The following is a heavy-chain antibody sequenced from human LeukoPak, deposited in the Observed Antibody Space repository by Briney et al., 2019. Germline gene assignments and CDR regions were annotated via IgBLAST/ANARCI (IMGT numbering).Heavy chain of an antibody. CDR2: IKTDGTDT. J-gene: IGHJ6*03. V-gene: IGHV3-74*01. CDR1: GFTPSSYR. Sequence: GGSLSLSSSASGFTPSSYRRHRQRQAPGKGLVWVSRIKTDGTDTTYADSVKGRFTISRDNAKNTLYLQMNSLRAEDTAVYYCARVLLPAAGLTPACIDGCSKGTTVTVSS. D-gene: IGHD2-21*01. CDR3: ARVLLPAAGLTPACIDG.